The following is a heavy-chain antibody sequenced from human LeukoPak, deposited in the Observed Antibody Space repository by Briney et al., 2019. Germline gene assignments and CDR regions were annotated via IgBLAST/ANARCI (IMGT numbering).Heavy chain of an antibody. V-gene: IGHV4-39*07. D-gene: IGHD2-2*01. CDR1: GGSISSSSYY. Sequence: SETLSLTCTVSGGSISSSSYYWGWIRQPPGKGLEWIGRIYYSGSTYYNPSLKSRVTISVDTSKNQFSLKLNSVTAADTDVYYCARAFPVIVVVPAATNWFDPWGQGTLVTVSS. J-gene: IGHJ5*02. CDR2: IYYSGST. CDR3: ARAFPVIVVVPAATNWFDP.